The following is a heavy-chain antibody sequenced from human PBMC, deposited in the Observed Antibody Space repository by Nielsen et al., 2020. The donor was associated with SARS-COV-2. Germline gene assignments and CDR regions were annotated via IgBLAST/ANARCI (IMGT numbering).Heavy chain of an antibody. V-gene: IGHV3-48*01. J-gene: IGHJ4*02. Sequence: GGSLRLSCAASGFSFSDYSMNWVRQAPGKGLEWISYISFSGSAIYYADSVKGRFTISRDNSKNTLYLQMNSLRAEDTAVYYCAKDRRGSYYGPFDYWGQGTLATVSS. D-gene: IGHD1-26*01. CDR2: ISFSGSAI. CDR3: AKDRRGSYYGPFDY. CDR1: GFSFSDYS.